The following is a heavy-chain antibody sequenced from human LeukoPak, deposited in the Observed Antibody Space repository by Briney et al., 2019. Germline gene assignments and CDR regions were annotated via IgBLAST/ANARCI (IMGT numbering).Heavy chain of an antibody. D-gene: IGHD1-26*01. CDR2: IYYSGST. J-gene: IGHJ3*02. Sequence: SETLSLTCTVSGGSISSSSYYWGWIRQPPGKGLEWIGSIYYSGSTYYNPSLKSRVTISVDTSKNQFSLKLSSVTAADTAVYYCARAATGGSLLSAFDMWGQGTMVTVSS. CDR3: ARAATGGSLLSAFDM. V-gene: IGHV4-39*07. CDR1: GGSISSSSYY.